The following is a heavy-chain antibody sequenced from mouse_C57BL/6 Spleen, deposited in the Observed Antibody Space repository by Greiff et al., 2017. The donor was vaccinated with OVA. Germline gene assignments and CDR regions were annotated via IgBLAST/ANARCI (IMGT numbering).Heavy chain of an antibody. J-gene: IGHJ1*03. V-gene: IGHV1-81*01. Sequence: QVQLQQSGAELARPGASVKLSCKASGYTFTSYGISWVKQRTGQGLEWIGEIYPRSGNTYYNEKFKGKATLTADKSSSTAYMELRSLTSEDSAVYFCARDSYYYGSSYRYFDVWGTGTTVTVSS. CDR1: GYTFTSYG. CDR3: ARDSYYYGSSYRYFDV. D-gene: IGHD1-1*01. CDR2: IYPRSGNT.